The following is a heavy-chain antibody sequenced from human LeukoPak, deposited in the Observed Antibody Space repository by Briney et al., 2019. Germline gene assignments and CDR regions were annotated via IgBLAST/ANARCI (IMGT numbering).Heavy chain of an antibody. J-gene: IGHJ4*02. CDR2: INQGGGER. CDR3: ARGPDYGARTDFLDY. Sequence: GGSLRLSCAASGFIFNRHWMNWVCQAQGKGLEWVANINQGGGERNYVDSVKGRFTISRDDAKNSLYLQLNSLRVEDTAIYYCARGPDYGARTDFLDYWGQGALLTVSS. D-gene: IGHD4-17*01. V-gene: IGHV3-7*03. CDR1: GFIFNRHW.